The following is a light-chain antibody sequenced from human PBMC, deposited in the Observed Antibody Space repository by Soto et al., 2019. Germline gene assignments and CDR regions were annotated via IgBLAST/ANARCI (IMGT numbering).Light chain of an antibody. CDR2: GAS. CDR1: QSVSSN. V-gene: IGKV3-15*01. CDR3: QQYNNWWT. J-gene: IGKJ1*01. Sequence: EIVMTQSPATLSVSPGERATLSCRASQSVSSNLAWYQQKPGQAPRLLIYGASTTATGIPPRVSGSGSGTEFTLTISSLQSEDFAVYYCQQYNNWWTFGQGTKVDIK.